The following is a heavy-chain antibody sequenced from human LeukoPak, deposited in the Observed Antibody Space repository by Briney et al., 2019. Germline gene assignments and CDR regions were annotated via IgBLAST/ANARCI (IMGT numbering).Heavy chain of an antibody. CDR1: GFTFSNYG. V-gene: IGHV3-30*18. CDR3: AKDRDILMGEDYYYGMDV. Sequence: GGSLRLSCAASGFTFSNYGMHWVRQAPGKGLEWVAIISYDGSNTYYADSVKGRFTISRDNSKNTLYLQMNNLRDEDTAVYYCAKDRDILMGEDYYYGMDVWGKGTTVTVSS. D-gene: IGHD3-9*01. CDR2: ISYDGSNT. J-gene: IGHJ6*04.